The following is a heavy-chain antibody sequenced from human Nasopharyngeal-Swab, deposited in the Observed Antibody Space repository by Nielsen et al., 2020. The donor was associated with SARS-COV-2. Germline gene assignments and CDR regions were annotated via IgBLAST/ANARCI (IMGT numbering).Heavy chain of an antibody. CDR3: AKDFSGSYGGMDV. Sequence: GGSLRLSCAASGFTFSSYGMHWVRQAPGKGLEWVAVISYDGSNKYYADSVKGRSTISRDNSKNTLYLQMNSLRAEDTAVYYCAKDFSGSYGGMDVWGQGTTVTVSS. CDR2: ISYDGSNK. J-gene: IGHJ6*02. D-gene: IGHD1-26*01. CDR1: GFTFSSYG. V-gene: IGHV3-30*18.